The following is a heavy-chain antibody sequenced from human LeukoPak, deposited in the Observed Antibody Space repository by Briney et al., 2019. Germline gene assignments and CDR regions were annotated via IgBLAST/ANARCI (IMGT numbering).Heavy chain of an antibody. D-gene: IGHD3-22*01. CDR1: GFTFSSYW. Sequence: PGGSLRLSCAASGFTFSSYWMYWVRQAPGKGLVWVSRINSDGSSTSYADSVKGRFTISRDNAKNTLYLQMNSLRAEDTAVYYCVRGGNYYDRSGYYSITPFDYWGQGTLVTVSS. CDR3: VRGGNYYDRSGYYSITPFDY. J-gene: IGHJ4*02. V-gene: IGHV3-74*01. CDR2: INSDGSST.